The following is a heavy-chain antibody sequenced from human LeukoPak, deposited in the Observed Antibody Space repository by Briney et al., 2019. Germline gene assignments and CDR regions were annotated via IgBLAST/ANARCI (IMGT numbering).Heavy chain of an antibody. CDR2: IIPILGIA. CDR1: GGTFSSYA. CDR3: ARLSGSYSSGPFDY. J-gene: IGHJ4*02. Sequence: ASVTVSCKASGGTFSSYAISWVRQAPGQGLEWMGRIIPILGIANYAQKFQGRVTITADKSTSTAYMELSSLRSEDTAVYYCARLSGSYSSGPFDYWGQGTLVTVSS. V-gene: IGHV1-69*04. D-gene: IGHD1-26*01.